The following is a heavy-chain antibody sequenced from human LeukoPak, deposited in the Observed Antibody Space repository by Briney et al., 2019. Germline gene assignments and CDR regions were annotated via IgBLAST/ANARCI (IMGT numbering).Heavy chain of an antibody. D-gene: IGHD4/OR15-4a*01. CDR3: ARRAGAYSHPYDY. Sequence: PGGSLRLSCTASGFIVSSNYMSWVRQAPGKGLEWVSVIYSGGSTYYADSVKGRFTISRDSSKNTLYLQMNSLRAEDTAVYYCARRAGAYSHPYDYWGQGTLVTVSS. J-gene: IGHJ4*02. CDR2: IYSGGST. V-gene: IGHV3-53*01. CDR1: GFIVSSNY.